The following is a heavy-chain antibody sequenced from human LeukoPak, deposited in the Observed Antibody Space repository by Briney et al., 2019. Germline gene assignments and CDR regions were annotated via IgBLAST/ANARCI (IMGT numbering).Heavy chain of an antibody. Sequence: GGSLRLSCAASGFTFSSYSMNWVRQAPGKGLEWVSYISSSSSTIYYADSVKSRFTISRDNAKNSLYLQMNSLRAEDTAVYYCARDYYDSSGYSFDYWGQGTLVTVSS. CDR2: ISSSSSTI. V-gene: IGHV3-48*01. D-gene: IGHD3-22*01. CDR1: GFTFSSYS. J-gene: IGHJ4*02. CDR3: ARDYYDSSGYSFDY.